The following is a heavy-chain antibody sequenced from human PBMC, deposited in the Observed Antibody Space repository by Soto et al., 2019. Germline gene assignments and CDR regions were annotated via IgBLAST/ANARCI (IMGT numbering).Heavy chain of an antibody. CDR1: GFTFSMYW. Sequence: PGWSLRLSCAASGFTFSMYWMHWVRQAPGKGLVWVSRISSDGSTTTYADSVKGRFTISRDNAKNTLYLQMNGLRAEDTAVYYCARDSGFSVNDYWGQGTLVTVSS. CDR3: ARDSGFSVNDY. J-gene: IGHJ4*02. D-gene: IGHD3-10*01. V-gene: IGHV3-74*01. CDR2: ISSDGSTT.